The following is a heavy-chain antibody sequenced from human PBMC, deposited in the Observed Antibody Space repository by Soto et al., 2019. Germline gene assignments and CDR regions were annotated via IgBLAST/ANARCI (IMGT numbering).Heavy chain of an antibody. CDR3: ARGYSD. V-gene: IGHV1-8*01. J-gene: IGHJ4*02. Sequence: GGSVKVSCAVQRDTFTRYYMHWVRQATGQGLEWMGWMNPNSGNTGYAQKFQGRVTMTRNTSISTAYMELSSLRSEDTAEYYCARGYSDWGQGTPVTVSS. CDR2: MNPNSGNT. CDR1: RDTFTRYY. D-gene: IGHD2-15*01.